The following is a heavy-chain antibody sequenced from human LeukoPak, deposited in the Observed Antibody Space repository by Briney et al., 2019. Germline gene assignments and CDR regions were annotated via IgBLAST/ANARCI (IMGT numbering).Heavy chain of an antibody. D-gene: IGHD1-26*01. CDR1: GFTLSAHF. CDR3: ASIRGTLGY. V-gene: IGHV3-72*01. Sequence: GGSLRLSCAASGFTLSAHFMDWVRPAPGKGLEWVGRIKNKANSYITQYAASMEGRFTISRDDSKNSLYLQMSSLKTEDTAMYYCASIRGTLGYWGQGTVVTVSS. J-gene: IGHJ4*02. CDR2: IKNKANSYIT.